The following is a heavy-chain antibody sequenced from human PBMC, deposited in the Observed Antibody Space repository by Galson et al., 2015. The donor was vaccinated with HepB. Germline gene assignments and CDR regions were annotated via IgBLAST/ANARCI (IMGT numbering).Heavy chain of an antibody. J-gene: IGHJ4*02. CDR1: GLTFSGSG. CDR3: TRQEDYYDAGFDY. Sequence: SLRLSCAASGLTFSGSGMHWVRQASGKGLEWVGRIRIKPNNYATSYAESVKGRFIISRDDLENMAYLQMNSLKTEDTAVYYCTRQEDYYDAGFDYWGQGVLVTVSS. V-gene: IGHV3-73*01. CDR2: IRIKPNNYAT. D-gene: IGHD3-22*01.